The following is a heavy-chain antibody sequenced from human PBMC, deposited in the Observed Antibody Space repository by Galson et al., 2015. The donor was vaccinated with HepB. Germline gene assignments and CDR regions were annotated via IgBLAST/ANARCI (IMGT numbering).Heavy chain of an antibody. Sequence: SVKVSCKASGYSFSGYDMHWVRQAPGQGLEWMGRINPNSGGTSYAQKLQGRVTMSSDTSMRTAYMELRRLKSDDTAVYYCARAKPHYAFDIWGQGTMVTVSS. CDR2: INPNSGGT. CDR3: ARAKPHYAFDI. V-gene: IGHV1-2*06. CDR1: GYSFSGYD. J-gene: IGHJ3*02.